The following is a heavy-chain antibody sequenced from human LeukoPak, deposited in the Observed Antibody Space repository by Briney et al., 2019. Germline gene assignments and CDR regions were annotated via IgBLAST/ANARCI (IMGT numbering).Heavy chain of an antibody. V-gene: IGHV4-30-2*01. CDR1: GVSISSGGYS. D-gene: IGHD4-17*01. J-gene: IGHJ5*02. CDR2: MYHGGST. CDR3: ASTNDFGDYMGA. Sequence: SQTLSLTCAVSGVSISSGGYSWSWIRQPPGKGLEWIGYMYHGGSTYYNPSLQNRVTISVDRSTNQFSLKLISVTAADTAVYYCASTNDFGDYMGAWGQGTLVTVSS.